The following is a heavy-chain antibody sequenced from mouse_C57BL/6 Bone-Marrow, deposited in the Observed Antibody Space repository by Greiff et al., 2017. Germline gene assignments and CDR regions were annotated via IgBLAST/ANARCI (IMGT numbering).Heavy chain of an antibody. CDR2: IDPSDSYT. V-gene: IGHV1-59*01. CDR1: GYTFTSYW. Sequence: QVQLQQPGAELVRPGTSVKLSCKASGYTFTSYWMHWVKQRPGQGLEWIGVIDPSDSYTNYNQKFKGKATLTVDTSSSTAYMQLSSLTSEDSAVYYGARYHYYGSSYDYYAMDYWGQGTSVTVSS. CDR3: ARYHYYGSSYDYYAMDY. D-gene: IGHD1-1*01. J-gene: IGHJ4*01.